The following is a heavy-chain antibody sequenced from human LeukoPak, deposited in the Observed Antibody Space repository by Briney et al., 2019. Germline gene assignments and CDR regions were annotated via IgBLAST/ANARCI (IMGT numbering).Heavy chain of an antibody. Sequence: PSETLSLTCTVSGGSISSYYWSWLRQPPGKGLEWIGYIYYSGSTNYNPSLKSRVTISVDTSKNQFSLKLSSVTAADTAVYYCARHVFRYGSGSYYNYDYWGQGTLVTVSS. D-gene: IGHD3-10*01. V-gene: IGHV4-59*08. CDR3: ARHVFRYGSGSYYNYDY. CDR1: GGSISSYY. J-gene: IGHJ4*02. CDR2: IYYSGST.